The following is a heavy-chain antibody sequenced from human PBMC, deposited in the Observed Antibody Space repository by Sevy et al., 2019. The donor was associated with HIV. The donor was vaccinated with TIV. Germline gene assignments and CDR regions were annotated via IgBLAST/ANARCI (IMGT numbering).Heavy chain of an antibody. J-gene: IGHJ3*02. V-gene: IGHV4-59*12. CDR2: VYYTGGT. CDR3: ARRNDFDI. Sequence: SETLSLTCTVSGGSINSDHWNWIRQPPGKGLEWIGYVYYTGGTNYNPSLKNRVTISLDRTKNQFSLKLTALTAADTAGYYCARRNDFDIWGQGTMVTVSS. CDR1: GGSINSDH.